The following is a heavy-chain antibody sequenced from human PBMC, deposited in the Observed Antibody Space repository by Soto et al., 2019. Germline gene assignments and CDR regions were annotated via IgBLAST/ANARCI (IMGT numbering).Heavy chain of an antibody. Sequence: SVKVSCKASGGTFSSYAISWVRQAPGQGLEWMGGIIPIFGTANYAQKFQGRVTITADESTSTAYMELSSLRSEHTAVYYCARNGIVGAKSNFDYWGQGTLVTVSS. D-gene: IGHD1-26*01. J-gene: IGHJ4*02. V-gene: IGHV1-69*13. CDR3: ARNGIVGAKSNFDY. CDR2: IIPIFGTA. CDR1: GGTFSSYA.